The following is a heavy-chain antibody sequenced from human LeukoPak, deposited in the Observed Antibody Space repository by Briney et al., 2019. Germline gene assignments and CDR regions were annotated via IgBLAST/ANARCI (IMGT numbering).Heavy chain of an antibody. D-gene: IGHD3-10*01. J-gene: IGHJ4*02. CDR3: GRHRGYYGSGIKVDY. CDR2: IYYSGST. CDR1: GGSISSTSHY. V-gene: IGHV4-39*01. Sequence: PSETLSLTCTVSGGSISSTSHYWGWIRQPPGKGLEWIGSIYYSGSTYYNPSLKSRVTISVDTSKNQFSLKLSSMTAADTAVYYCGRHRGYYGSGIKVDYWGQGTLVTDPS.